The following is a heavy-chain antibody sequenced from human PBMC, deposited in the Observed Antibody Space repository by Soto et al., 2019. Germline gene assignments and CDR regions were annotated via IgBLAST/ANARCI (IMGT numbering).Heavy chain of an antibody. V-gene: IGHV1-18*01. D-gene: IGHD6-19*01. CDR2: VNAYNGNT. J-gene: IGHJ4*02. CDR1: GYTFTSYG. Sequence: QVQLVQSGAEVKKPGASVKVSCKASGYTFTSYGISWVRQAPGQGLEWMGWVNAYNGNTNYAQKFQGRVTMTTDTCTSTAYMALRRLRYDDTAVYYCAREAVSGRTGFDYWGQGTLVTVSS. CDR3: AREAVSGRTGFDY.